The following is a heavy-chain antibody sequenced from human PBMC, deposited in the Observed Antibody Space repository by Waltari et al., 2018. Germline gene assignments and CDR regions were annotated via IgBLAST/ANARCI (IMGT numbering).Heavy chain of an antibody. V-gene: IGHV3-48*03. J-gene: IGHJ4*02. CDR2: ISSSCSTI. Sequence: EVQLVESGGGLVQPGGSLRLSCEASGFTFSSYELNWVRQAPGKGLEWVSYISSSCSTIYYADSVKGRVTISRDNAKNSLYLQMNSLRAEDTAVYYCARGYSSSWYSPPIDYWGQGTLVTVSS. D-gene: IGHD6-13*01. CDR3: ARGYSSSWYSPPIDY. CDR1: GFTFSSYE.